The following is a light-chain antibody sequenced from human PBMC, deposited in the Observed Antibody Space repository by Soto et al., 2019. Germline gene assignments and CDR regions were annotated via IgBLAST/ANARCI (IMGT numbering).Light chain of an antibody. V-gene: IGKV3-20*01. Sequence: SQSVAAVSLSQGERATLSCRASQSVSSYLAWYQQKPGQAPRLLIYGASSRATGIPDRFSGSGSGTDFTLTISSLEPEDFTLYYCQQYASSPWPFGQRAKVAIK. J-gene: IGKJ1*01. CDR2: GAS. CDR3: QQYASSPWP. CDR1: QSVSSY.